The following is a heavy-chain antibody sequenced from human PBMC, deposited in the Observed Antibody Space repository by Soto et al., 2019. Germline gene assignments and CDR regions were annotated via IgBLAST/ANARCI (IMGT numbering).Heavy chain of an antibody. V-gene: IGHV4-59*01. CDR1: GGSISSYY. CDR3: AIEPYGGNSQANFDS. CDR2: IYYSGST. J-gene: IGHJ4*02. Sequence: SETLSLTCTVSGGSISSYYWSWSRQPPGKGLEWIGYIYYSGSTNYNPSLKSRVTISVDTSKNQFSLKLSSVTAADTAVYYCAIEPYGGNSQANFDSWGEGNLVTVSS. D-gene: IGHD4-17*01.